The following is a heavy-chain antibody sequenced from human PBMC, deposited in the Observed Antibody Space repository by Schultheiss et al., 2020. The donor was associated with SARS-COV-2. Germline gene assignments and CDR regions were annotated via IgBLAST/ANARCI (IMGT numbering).Heavy chain of an antibody. CDR1: GGSISSGGYY. CDR2: IFYSGIT. Sequence: SETLSLTCTVSGGSISSGGYYWSWIRQHPGKGLEWIGYIFYSGITYYNPSLKSRVTISVDTSKNQFSLKLSSVTAADTAVYYCARLGIQLWSNWFDPWGQGTLVTVSS. CDR3: ARLGIQLWSNWFDP. J-gene: IGHJ5*02. V-gene: IGHV4-31*03. D-gene: IGHD5-18*01.